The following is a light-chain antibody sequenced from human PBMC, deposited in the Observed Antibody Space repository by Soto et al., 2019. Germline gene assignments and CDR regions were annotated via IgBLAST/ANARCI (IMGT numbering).Light chain of an antibody. CDR3: MHSTQLPPT. Sequence: VITQTPLSLSVAPLQPSSISCKSSQSLLHITGETFLFWYLQKPGQSPQLLIYEVSTRVSGVPDRFSGSGSGTDFTLEISRVETDDVGIYYCMHSTQLPPTFGQGTRLEIK. V-gene: IGKV2D-29*02. CDR1: QSLLHITGETF. J-gene: IGKJ5*01. CDR2: EVS.